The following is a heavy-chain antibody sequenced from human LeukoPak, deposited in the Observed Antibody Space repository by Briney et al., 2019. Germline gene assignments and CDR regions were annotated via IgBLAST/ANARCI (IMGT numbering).Heavy chain of an antibody. CDR1: GGSISSSGYY. CDR2: IYYSGST. J-gene: IGHJ3*02. CDR3: ARRGLSRTMIVVVIPHAFDI. V-gene: IGHV4-39*07. Sequence: PSETLSLTCTVSGGSISSSGYYWGWIRQPPGKGLEWIGSIYYSGSTYYNPSLKSRVTISVDTSKNQFSLKLSSVTAADTAVYYCARRGLSRTMIVVVIPHAFDIWGQGTMVTVSS. D-gene: IGHD3-22*01.